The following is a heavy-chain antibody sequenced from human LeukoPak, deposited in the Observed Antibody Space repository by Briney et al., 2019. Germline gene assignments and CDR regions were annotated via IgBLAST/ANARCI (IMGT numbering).Heavy chain of an antibody. D-gene: IGHD6-19*01. CDR2: ISYSGST. J-gene: IGHJ4*02. Sequence: PSETLSLTCTVSGGYISSYYWSWIRQPPGKGLEWIGYISYSGSTNYNPSLKSRVTMSVDRSRNQFSLKLNSVTAADTAVYYCARHIDNGWYAFWGQGTLVTVSS. V-gene: IGHV4-59*08. CDR1: GGYISSYY. CDR3: ARHIDNGWYAF.